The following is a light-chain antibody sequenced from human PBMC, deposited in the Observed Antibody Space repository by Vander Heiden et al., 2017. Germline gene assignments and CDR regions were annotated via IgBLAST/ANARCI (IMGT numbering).Light chain of an antibody. CDR1: NSNVGNNY. J-gene: IGLJ2*01. V-gene: IGLV1-51*01. Sequence: QSVLTHPPSLSAAPGQTVTIPCSGSNSNVGNNYGSWYQHLPGTAPKLLIYDNNKRPSGIPDRFSGSKSGTSATLGITGLQTGDEADYYCGTWDSSLSAVVFGGGSKLTVL. CDR2: DNN. CDR3: GTWDSSLSAVV.